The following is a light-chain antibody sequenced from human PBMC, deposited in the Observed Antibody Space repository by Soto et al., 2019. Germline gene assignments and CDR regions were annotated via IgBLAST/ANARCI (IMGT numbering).Light chain of an antibody. Sequence: DIQMTQSPSTLSASVGDRVTITCRASQSISSWLAWYQQKPWKAPKLLIYDASSLESGVPSRFSGSGSGTEFTPTISSLQPDDFVTYYCEQYNSYSPYTFGQGTKLEIK. CDR2: DAS. CDR3: EQYNSYSPYT. CDR1: QSISSW. J-gene: IGKJ2*01. V-gene: IGKV1-5*01.